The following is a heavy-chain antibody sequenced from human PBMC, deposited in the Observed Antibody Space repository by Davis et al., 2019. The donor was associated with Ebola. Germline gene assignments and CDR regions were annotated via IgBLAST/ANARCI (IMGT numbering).Heavy chain of an antibody. Sequence: SETLSLTCTVSGGSISSYYWSWIRQPPGKGLEWIGYIYYSGTTENSPSLESRVTMSIDTSKNQFSLRLTSLTAADTAVYYCARKGRSGELDYWGQGTLVTVSS. V-gene: IGHV4-59*01. J-gene: IGHJ4*02. CDR2: IYYSGTT. CDR1: GGSISSYY. CDR3: ARKGRSGELDY. D-gene: IGHD1-26*01.